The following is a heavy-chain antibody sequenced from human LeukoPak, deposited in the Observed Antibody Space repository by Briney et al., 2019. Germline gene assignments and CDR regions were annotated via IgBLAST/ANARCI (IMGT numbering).Heavy chain of an antibody. CDR2: ITGSGGST. D-gene: IGHD3-10*01. J-gene: IGHJ6*03. CDR3: ARVYYGSGSLHYYYYYMDV. CDR1: GFTFSNYG. V-gene: IGHV3-23*01. Sequence: GGTLRLSCAASGFTFSNYGLSWVRQAPGKGLERVSGITGSGGSTYYADSVKGRFTISRDNSKNTLYLQMNSLRAEDTAIYYCARVYYGSGSLHYYYYYMDVWGKGTTVTISS.